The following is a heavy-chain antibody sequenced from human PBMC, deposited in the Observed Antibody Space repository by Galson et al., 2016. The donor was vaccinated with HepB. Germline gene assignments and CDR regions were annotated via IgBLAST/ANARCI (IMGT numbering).Heavy chain of an antibody. V-gene: IGHV3-7*01. CDR3: VREDCSSTSCYRHYVDP. Sequence: SLRLSCAASGFTFSMYWMSWVRQAPGKGLEWVANIKQGGSEKYYVESVRGRFTISRDNAKNSLFLQMNSLRAEDTAVYYCVREDCSSTSCYRHYVDPWGQGTLVTVSS. J-gene: IGHJ5*02. CDR1: GFTFSMYW. D-gene: IGHD2-2*01. CDR2: IKQGGSEK.